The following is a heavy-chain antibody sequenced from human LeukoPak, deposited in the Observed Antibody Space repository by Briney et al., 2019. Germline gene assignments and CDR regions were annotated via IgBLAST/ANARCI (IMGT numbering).Heavy chain of an antibody. Sequence: PEASLRLSCAASGFTFSSYAMSWVRQAPGKGLEWVSAISGSGGSTYYADSVRGRFTISRDSSKNTLYLQMNSLRAEDTAVYYCAKLSRDFDYWGQGTLVTVSS. CDR3: AKLSRDFDY. CDR2: ISGSGGST. CDR1: GFTFSSYA. J-gene: IGHJ4*02. V-gene: IGHV3-23*01. D-gene: IGHD3-3*02.